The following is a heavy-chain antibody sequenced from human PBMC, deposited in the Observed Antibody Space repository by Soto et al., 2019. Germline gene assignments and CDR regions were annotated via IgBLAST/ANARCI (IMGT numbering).Heavy chain of an antibody. CDR2: IYYSGST. J-gene: IGHJ4*02. D-gene: IGHD3-9*01. V-gene: IGHV4-31*03. CDR1: GGSISSGGYY. CDR3: ARDPTGYYSDY. Sequence: QVQLQESGPGLVKPSQTLSLTCTVSGGSISSGGYYWSWIRQHPGKGLEWIGYIYYSGSTYYNSSLKSRVIXTXXTSKNQFSLKLSSVTAADTAVYYCARDPTGYYSDYWGQGILVTVSS.